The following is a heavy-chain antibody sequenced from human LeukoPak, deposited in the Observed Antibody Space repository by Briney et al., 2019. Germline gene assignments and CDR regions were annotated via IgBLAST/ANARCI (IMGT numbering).Heavy chain of an antibody. CDR2: VSDGGST. V-gene: IGHV4-39*07. J-gene: IGHJ4*02. CDR1: GGSISSSPYY. Sequence: NSSETLSLTCTVSGGSISSSPYYWGWIRQPPGKGLECIGSVSDGGSTDHNPSLKSRVAISLDTSRNQFSLKLSSVTAADTAVYYCARDASYYNSTLDSWGQGILVTVSS. D-gene: IGHD1-1*01. CDR3: ARDASYYNSTLDS.